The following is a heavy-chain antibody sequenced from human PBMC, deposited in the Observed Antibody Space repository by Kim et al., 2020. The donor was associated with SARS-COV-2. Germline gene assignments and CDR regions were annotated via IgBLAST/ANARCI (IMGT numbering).Heavy chain of an antibody. Sequence: SVKVSCKASGGTFSSYAISWVRQAPGQGLEWMGGIIPIFGTANYAQKFQGRVTITADESTSTAYMELSSLRSEDTAVYYCATTRDIVVVPAATSPFDYWGQGTLVTVSS. J-gene: IGHJ4*02. CDR2: IIPIFGTA. V-gene: IGHV1-69*13. CDR1: GGTFSSYA. CDR3: ATTRDIVVVPAATSPFDY. D-gene: IGHD2-2*01.